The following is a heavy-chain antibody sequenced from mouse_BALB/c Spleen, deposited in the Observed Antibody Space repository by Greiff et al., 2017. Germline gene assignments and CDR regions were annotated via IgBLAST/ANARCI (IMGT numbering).Heavy chain of an antibody. CDR3: AREGKMITTTWFAY. Sequence: EVQLQESGGGLVKPGGSLKLSCAASGFTFSSYAMSWVRQTPEKRLEWVASISSGGSTYYPDSVKGRFTISRDNARNILYLQMSSLRSEDTAMYYCAREGKMITTTWFAYWGQGTLVTVSA. CDR1: GFTFSSYA. J-gene: IGHJ3*01. V-gene: IGHV5-6-5*01. D-gene: IGHD2-4*01. CDR2: ISSGGST.